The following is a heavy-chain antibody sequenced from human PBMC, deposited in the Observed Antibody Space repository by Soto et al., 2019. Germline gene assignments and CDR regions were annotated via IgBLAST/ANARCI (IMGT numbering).Heavy chain of an antibody. D-gene: IGHD1-26*01. V-gene: IGHV3-30*18. CDR2: ISYGGSNK. J-gene: IGHJ6*02. CDR3: AKDLLLSCSGFAPYVKDF. Sequence: RGNEWVAVISYGGSNKYYADSVKGRFTISRDNSKNTLYLQMNSLRAEDTAVYYCAKDLLLSCSGFAPYVKDFCGQGSTVIGSS.